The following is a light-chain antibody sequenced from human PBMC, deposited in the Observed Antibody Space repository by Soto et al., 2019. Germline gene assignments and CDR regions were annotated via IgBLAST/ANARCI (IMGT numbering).Light chain of an antibody. CDR2: GAS. CDR3: QQYNNWPL. V-gene: IGKV3-15*01. J-gene: IGKJ3*01. CDR1: QSVSSY. Sequence: EVLMTQSPATLSVSPGERVTLSCRASQSVSSYLAWYQQKPGQAPRLLIYGASTRATGIPARFSGSGSGTEFTLTISSLQSEDFAVYYCQQYNNWPLFGPGTKVDI.